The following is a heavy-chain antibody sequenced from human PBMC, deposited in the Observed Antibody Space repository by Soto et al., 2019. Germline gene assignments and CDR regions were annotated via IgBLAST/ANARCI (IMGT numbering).Heavy chain of an antibody. Sequence: PGESLKISCKGSGYSFTSYFVGWVRQMPGKGLEWMGIIYPGDSDTRYSPSFQGQVTISADKSIRTAYLQWSSLKASDTAMYYCARPLESSGRFDYWGQGTLVTVSS. CDR1: GYSFTSYF. D-gene: IGHD6-19*01. CDR3: ARPLESSGRFDY. CDR2: IYPGDSDT. V-gene: IGHV5-51*01. J-gene: IGHJ4*02.